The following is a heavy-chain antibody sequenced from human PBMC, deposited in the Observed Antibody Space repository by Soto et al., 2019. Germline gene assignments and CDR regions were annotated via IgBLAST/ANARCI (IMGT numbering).Heavy chain of an antibody. J-gene: IGHJ5*02. Sequence: KPSETLSLTCAVYGGSFSGYYWSWIRQPPGKGLEWSGEINHSGSTNYNPSLKSRVTISVDTSKNQFSLKLSSVTAADTAVYYCARGLRFLEWSIPGNWFDPWGQGTLVTVSS. CDR1: GGSFSGYY. D-gene: IGHD3-3*01. CDR3: ARGLRFLEWSIPGNWFDP. CDR2: INHSGST. V-gene: IGHV4-34*01.